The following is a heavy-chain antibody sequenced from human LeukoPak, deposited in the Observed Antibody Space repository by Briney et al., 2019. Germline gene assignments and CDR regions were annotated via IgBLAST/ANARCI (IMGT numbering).Heavy chain of an antibody. D-gene: IGHD2-2*01. CDR3: ARDLDIVVIRAALRHYGMDV. CDR2: ISLFNGNT. Sequence: GASAKVSCKASGYSFTSYGISWVRQAPGQGLEWMGWISLFNGNTNYVQKFQGRVTMTTETSTRTTYMELRSLTSDDTAVYYCARDLDIVVIRAALRHYGMDVWGQGTTVTVSS. J-gene: IGHJ6*02. CDR1: GYSFTSYG. V-gene: IGHV1-18*01.